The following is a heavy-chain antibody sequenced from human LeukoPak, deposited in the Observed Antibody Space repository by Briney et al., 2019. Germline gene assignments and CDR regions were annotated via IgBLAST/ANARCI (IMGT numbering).Heavy chain of an antibody. J-gene: IGHJ6*02. D-gene: IGHD2-21*02. CDR2: ISSSGSTI. Sequence: GGSLRLSCAASGFTFSSYEMNWVRQAPGEGLEWVSYISSSGSTIYYADSVKGRFTISRDNAKNSLYLQMNSLRAEDTAVYYFARGKQDGDWRTHGMDVWGQGTTVTVSS. V-gene: IGHV3-48*03. CDR1: GFTFSSYE. CDR3: ARGKQDGDWRTHGMDV.